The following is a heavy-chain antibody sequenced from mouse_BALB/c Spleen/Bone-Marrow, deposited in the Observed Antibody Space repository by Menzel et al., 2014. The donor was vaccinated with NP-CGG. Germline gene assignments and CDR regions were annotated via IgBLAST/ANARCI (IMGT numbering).Heavy chain of an antibody. J-gene: IGHJ2*01. Sequence: EVQLQQSGTVLARPGAAVKMSCKASGYTFSNYWMHWVKQRPGQGLEWIGTIYPGNSDATYNQKFKGKATLTAVTSTSTAYMELSDLTNEDSAVYYCTTLARNKFDYWGQGTTLTVSS. V-gene: IGHV1-5*01. CDR3: TTLARNKFDY. CDR2: IYPGNSDA. D-gene: IGHD3-1*01. CDR1: GYTFSNYW.